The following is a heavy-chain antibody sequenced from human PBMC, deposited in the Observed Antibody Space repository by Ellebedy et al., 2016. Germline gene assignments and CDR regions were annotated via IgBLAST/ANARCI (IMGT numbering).Heavy chain of an antibody. D-gene: IGHD6-13*01. V-gene: IGHV1-2*04. CDR3: ARERAAGSYLEGWFDP. Sequence: ASVKVSCKASGYTFTGYYMHWVRQAPGHGLEWMGWINPNSGGTNYAQKFQGWVTMTRDTSISTAYMELSRLRSDDTAVYYCARERAAGSYLEGWFDPWGQGTLVTVSS. J-gene: IGHJ5*02. CDR2: INPNSGGT. CDR1: GYTFTGYY.